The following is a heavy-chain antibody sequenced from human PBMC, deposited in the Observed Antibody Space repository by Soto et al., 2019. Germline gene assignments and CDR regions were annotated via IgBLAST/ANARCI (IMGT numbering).Heavy chain of an antibody. CDR2: IYYSGRT. CDR1: GGSISSGGYY. V-gene: IGHV4-31*03. Sequence: QVQLQESGPGLVKPSQTLSLTCTVSGGSISSGGYYWSWIRQHPGKGLEWIGYIYYSGRTHYNPSLKSRVTISVDTSKNQFSLKLSSVTAADTAVYYCATSGPSYYFDYWGQGTLVTVSS. CDR3: ATSGPSYYFDY. D-gene: IGHD2-15*01. J-gene: IGHJ4*02.